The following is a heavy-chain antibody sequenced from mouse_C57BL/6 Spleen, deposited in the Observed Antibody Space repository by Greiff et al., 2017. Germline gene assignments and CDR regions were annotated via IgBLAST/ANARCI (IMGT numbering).Heavy chain of an antibody. CDR3: ARSYYGYDGMDY. CDR1: GYTFTSYW. J-gene: IGHJ4*01. CDR2: INPSNGGT. D-gene: IGHD2-9*01. Sequence: QVHVKQPGTELVKPGASVKLSCKASGYTFTSYWMHWVKQRPGQGLEWIGNINPSNGGTNYNEKFKSKATLTVDKSSSTAYMQLSSLTSEDSAVDYCARSYYGYDGMDYWGQGTSVTVSS. V-gene: IGHV1-53*01.